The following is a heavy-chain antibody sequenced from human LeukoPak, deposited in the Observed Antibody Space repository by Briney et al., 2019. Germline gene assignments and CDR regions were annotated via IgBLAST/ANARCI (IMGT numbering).Heavy chain of an antibody. CDR3: ARRYTSSWYLDY. CDR2: IYYSGST. Sequence: SETLSLTCTVSGGSISSSSYYWGWIRQPPGTGLEWIGSIYYSGSTYYNPSLKSRVTISVDTSKNQFSLKLSSVTAADTAVYYCARRYTSSWYLDYWGQGTLVTVSS. D-gene: IGHD6-13*01. V-gene: IGHV4-39*01. CDR1: GGSISSSSYY. J-gene: IGHJ4*02.